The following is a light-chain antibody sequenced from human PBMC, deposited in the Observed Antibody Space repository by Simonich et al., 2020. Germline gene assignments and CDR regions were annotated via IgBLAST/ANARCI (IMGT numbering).Light chain of an antibody. CDR3: QQYYSTPFT. CDR1: QSVLYSSNNKNY. V-gene: IGKV4-1*01. CDR2: LAS. J-gene: IGKJ3*01. Sequence: DIVMTQSPDSLAVSLGERANINCKSSQSVLYSSNNKNYLAWYHQKPGHPPKPLIYLASTRESGVPDRFIGSGSGTDFTLTISSLQAEDVAVYYCQQYYSTPFTFGPGTKVDIK.